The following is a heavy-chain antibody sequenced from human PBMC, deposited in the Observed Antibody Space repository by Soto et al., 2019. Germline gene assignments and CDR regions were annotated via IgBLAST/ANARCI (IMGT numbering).Heavy chain of an antibody. CDR3: ARDRSPRYEFWSSYSGYWFEP. CDR1: GFTFSNYW. CDR2: IKQDGTEK. V-gene: IGHV3-7*01. Sequence: ELQLVESGGGLVQPGGSLRLSCAASGFTFSNYWMSWVRQAPGKGLEWVAKIKQDGTEKYYVDSVKGRFTNSRDNAKNSLFLQQNSLRAEDTPVYYCARDRSPRYEFWSSYSGYWFEPWGQGILVTVSS. D-gene: IGHD3-3*01. J-gene: IGHJ5*02.